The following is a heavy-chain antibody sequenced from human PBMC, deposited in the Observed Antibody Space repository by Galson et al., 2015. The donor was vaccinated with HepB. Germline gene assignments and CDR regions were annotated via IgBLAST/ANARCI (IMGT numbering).Heavy chain of an antibody. CDR2: MNPNSGNT. D-gene: IGHD1-20*01. CDR1: GYTFTSYD. V-gene: IGHV1-8*01. Sequence: SVKVSCKASGYTFTSYDINWVRQATGQGLEWMGWMNPNSGNTGYAQKFQGGVTMTRNTSISTAYMELSSLRSEDTVVYYCARDPRYNWNENYYYYYMDVWGKGTTVTVSS. CDR3: ARDPRYNWNENYYYYYMDV. J-gene: IGHJ6*03.